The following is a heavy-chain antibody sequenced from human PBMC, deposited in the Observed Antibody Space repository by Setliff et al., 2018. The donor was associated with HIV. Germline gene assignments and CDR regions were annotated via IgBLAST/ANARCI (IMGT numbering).Heavy chain of an antibody. D-gene: IGHD2-2*01. CDR2: IYYDANNQ. CDR3: ARWCAAAGCYPAIYHFDS. J-gene: IGHJ4*02. V-gene: IGHV3-30*03. Sequence: PGGSLRLSCAASGFTFSDYGMHWVRQAPGKGLEWVAFIYYDANNQYYADSVKGRFTITKDTSANTAYMELRGLRSEDTAVYYCARWCAAAGCYPAIYHFDSWGQGTLVTVSS. CDR1: GFTFSDYG.